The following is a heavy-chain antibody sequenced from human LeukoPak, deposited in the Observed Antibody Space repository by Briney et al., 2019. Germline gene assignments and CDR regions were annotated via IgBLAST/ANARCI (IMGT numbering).Heavy chain of an antibody. CDR1: GFTFSSYA. J-gene: IGHJ4*02. CDR3: GRGKSVSGDLDY. V-gene: IGHV3-30-3*01. Sequence: GGSLRLSCAASGFTFSSYAMSWVRQAPGKGLEGVAVISYGGSEKHYADSVKGRFTISRDNSKNTLFLQMNDLRVEDTAIYYCGRGKSVSGDLDYWGQGTLATVSS. D-gene: IGHD2-21*01. CDR2: ISYGGSEK.